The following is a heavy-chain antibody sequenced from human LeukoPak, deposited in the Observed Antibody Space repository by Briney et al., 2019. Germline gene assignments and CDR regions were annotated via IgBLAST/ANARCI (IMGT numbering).Heavy chain of an antibody. Sequence: PSETLSLTCTVSGYSISSGYYWGWIRQPPGKGLEWIGSIYHSGSTYYNPSLKSRVTISVDTSKNQFSLKLSSVTAADTAVYYCARLSYSCMDVWGKGTTVTVSS. V-gene: IGHV4-38-2*02. CDR2: IYHSGST. CDR1: GYSISSGYY. CDR3: ARLSYSCMDV. D-gene: IGHD2-8*02. J-gene: IGHJ6*03.